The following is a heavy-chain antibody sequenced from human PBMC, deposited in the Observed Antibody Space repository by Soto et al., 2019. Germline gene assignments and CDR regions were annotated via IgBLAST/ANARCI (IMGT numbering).Heavy chain of an antibody. CDR3: ARLPVLRYFDWTHWFDP. CDR1: GYTFSDYW. CDR2: IYPGDSDT. J-gene: IGHJ5*02. Sequence: PGESLKISCESSGYTFSDYWIAWVRRMPGKGLEWMGIIYPGDSDTRYSPSFQGQVTISADKSINTAYLQWSSLKASDSAIYYCARLPVLRYFDWTHWFDPWGQGTLVTVSS. D-gene: IGHD3-9*01. V-gene: IGHV5-51*01.